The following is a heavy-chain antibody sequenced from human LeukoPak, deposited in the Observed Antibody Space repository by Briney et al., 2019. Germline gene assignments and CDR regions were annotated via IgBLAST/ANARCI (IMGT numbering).Heavy chain of an antibody. D-gene: IGHD3-10*01. Sequence: GRSLRLSCAASGFTFSSYGMHWVRQAPGKGLEWVAVISYDGSNKYYADSVKGRFTISRDNSKNTLYLQMNSLRAEDTAVYYCAKDKSMARGIISDYFDYWGQGTLVTVSS. CDR2: ISYDGSNK. CDR1: GFTFSSYG. V-gene: IGHV3-30*18. J-gene: IGHJ4*02. CDR3: AKDKSMARGIISDYFDY.